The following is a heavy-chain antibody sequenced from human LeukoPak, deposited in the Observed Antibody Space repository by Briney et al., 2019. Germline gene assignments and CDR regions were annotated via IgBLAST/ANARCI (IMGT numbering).Heavy chain of an antibody. CDR3: AREGDSSGYYSNWFDP. D-gene: IGHD3-22*01. V-gene: IGHV1-69*04. J-gene: IGHJ5*02. CDR1: GGTFSSYA. CDR2: IIPIFGIA. Sequence: SVKVSCKASGGTFSSYAISWVRQAPGQALEWMGRIIPIFGIANYAQKFQGRVTITADKSTSTAYMELSSLRSEDTAVYYCAREGDSSGYYSNWFDPWGQGTLVTVSS.